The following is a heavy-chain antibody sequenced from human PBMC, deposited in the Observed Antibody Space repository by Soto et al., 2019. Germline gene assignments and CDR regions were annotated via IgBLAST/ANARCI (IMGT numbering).Heavy chain of an antibody. CDR1: GYSFTSDW. J-gene: IGHJ6*02. Sequence: GESLKISCNGSGYSFTSDWISWVRQMPGKGLEWMGRIDPSDSYTNYSPSFQGHVTISADKSISTAYLQWSSLKASDTAMYYCARLGVYCSSTSCYPPRYYYGMDVWGQGTTVTVSS. D-gene: IGHD2-2*01. CDR3: ARLGVYCSSTSCYPPRYYYGMDV. V-gene: IGHV5-10-1*01. CDR2: IDPSDSYT.